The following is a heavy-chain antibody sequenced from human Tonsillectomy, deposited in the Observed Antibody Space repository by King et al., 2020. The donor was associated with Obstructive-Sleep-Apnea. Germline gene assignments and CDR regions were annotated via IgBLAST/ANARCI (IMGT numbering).Heavy chain of an antibody. CDR1: GFTFSNYA. CDR2: ISYDGSNK. V-gene: IGHV3-30*04. D-gene: IGHD6-13*01. Sequence: QLVQSGGGVVQPGRSLRLSCAASGFTFSNYAMHWVRQAPGKGLEWVAVISYDGSNKYYADSVKGRFTISRDNSKNTLYLQMNSLRAEDTAVYYCAREVAGAFDIWGQGTMVTVSS. J-gene: IGHJ3*02. CDR3: AREVAGAFDI.